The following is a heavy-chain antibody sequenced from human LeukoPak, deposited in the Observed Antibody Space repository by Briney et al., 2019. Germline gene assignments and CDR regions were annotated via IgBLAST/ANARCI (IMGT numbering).Heavy chain of an antibody. CDR2: IYCSGST. CDR3: ARSGARYYYGMDV. V-gene: IGHV4-59*07. Sequence: SDPLSLTCSVCVRSISLCYRRWMRQSRGRALEWSGYIYCSGSTNYSRPLKGRVNLSLDPSKNQFSLKLSSVTAADTAVYYCARSGARYYYGMDVWGQGTTVTVSS. J-gene: IGHJ6*02. D-gene: IGHD1-26*01. CDR1: VRSISLCY.